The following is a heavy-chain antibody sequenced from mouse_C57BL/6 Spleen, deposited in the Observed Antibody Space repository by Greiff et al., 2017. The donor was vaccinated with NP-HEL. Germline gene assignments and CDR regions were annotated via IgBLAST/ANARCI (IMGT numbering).Heavy chain of an antibody. J-gene: IGHJ3*01. V-gene: IGHV1-52*01. CDR1: GYTFTSYW. D-gene: IGHD2-4*01. CDR2: IDPSDSGT. CDR3: ARRDDYDGAWFAY. Sequence: VQLQQPGAELVRPGSSVKLSCKASGYTFTSYWMPWVKQRPIQGLEWIGNIDPSDSGTHYNQKFKDKATLTVDKSSSTAYMQLSSLTSEDSAVYYCARRDDYDGAWFAYWGQGTLVTVSA.